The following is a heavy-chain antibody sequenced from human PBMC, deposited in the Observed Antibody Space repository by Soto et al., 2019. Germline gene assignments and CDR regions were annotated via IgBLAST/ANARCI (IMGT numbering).Heavy chain of an antibody. D-gene: IGHD2-8*02. V-gene: IGHV1-3*05. Sequence: QVQLVQSGAEEKKPGASVKVSCKASGYTFTSYAMHWVRQAPGQRLEWMGWINAGNGNTKYSQKFQGRVTITRDTSASTAYLVLSSLRSEETAVYYCARGDWWLFDYWGQGTLVTVSS. CDR1: GYTFTSYA. J-gene: IGHJ4*02. CDR3: ARGDWWLFDY. CDR2: INAGNGNT.